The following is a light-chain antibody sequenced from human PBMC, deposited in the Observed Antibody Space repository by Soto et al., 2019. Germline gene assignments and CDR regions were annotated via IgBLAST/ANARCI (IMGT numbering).Light chain of an antibody. Sequence: EIVLTQSPGTLSLSPGERATLSCRASQSVSSSYLAWYQQKPGQAPRLLIYGASSRATGIPDRFSGSESGTDCTLTISRLEPEDFAVYYCQQYGSSPPITFGQGTRLEIK. CDR1: QSVSSSY. V-gene: IGKV3-20*01. CDR2: GAS. J-gene: IGKJ5*01. CDR3: QQYGSSPPIT.